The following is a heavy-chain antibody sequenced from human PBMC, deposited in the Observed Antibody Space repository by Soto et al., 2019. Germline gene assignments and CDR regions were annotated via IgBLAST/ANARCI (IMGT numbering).Heavy chain of an antibody. J-gene: IGHJ6*02. Sequence: QVHLVQSGTEVKKPGSSVKVSCKASGGTFSSSGFSWVRQAPGQGLEWMGMIVPSLDTTNYAQKFQARVTITADEVTSTAYMELRSLGSEDTAVYYCARWPQPRYTADPYAVDVWGQGTRVIVSS. CDR1: GGTFSSSG. CDR2: IVPSLDTT. CDR3: ARWPQPRYTADPYAVDV. V-gene: IGHV1-69*11. D-gene: IGHD3-16*02.